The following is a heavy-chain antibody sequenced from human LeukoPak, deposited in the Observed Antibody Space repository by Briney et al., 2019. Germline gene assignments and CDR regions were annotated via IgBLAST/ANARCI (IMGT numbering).Heavy chain of an antibody. CDR1: GGSISSGSYY. J-gene: IGHJ4*02. V-gene: IGHV4-61*02. D-gene: IGHD3-10*01. CDR2: IYTSGST. Sequence: SQTLSLTCTVSGGSISSGSYYWSWIRQPAGKGLEWIGRIYTSGSTNYNPSLKSRVTISVDTSKNQFSLKMNSVTAADTAVYYCARGQWFRAFWSRGTSVTVSS. CDR3: ARGQWFRAF.